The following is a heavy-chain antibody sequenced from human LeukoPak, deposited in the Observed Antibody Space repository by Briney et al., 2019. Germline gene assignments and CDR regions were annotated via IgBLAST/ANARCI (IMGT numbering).Heavy chain of an antibody. D-gene: IGHD6-19*01. J-gene: IGHJ1*01. CDR1: GYSFTSYD. V-gene: IGHV1-8*01. CDR3: ASGGPTPGITVAGSWVYFQL. CDR2: MNPNSGNT. Sequence: ASVKVSCKASGYSFTSYDINWVRQATGQGLEWVGSMNPNSGNTNYAQKFQGRVTMTRDTSTSTVYMELSSLTSEDTAVYYCASGGPTPGITVAGSWVYFQLWGQGTLVTVSS.